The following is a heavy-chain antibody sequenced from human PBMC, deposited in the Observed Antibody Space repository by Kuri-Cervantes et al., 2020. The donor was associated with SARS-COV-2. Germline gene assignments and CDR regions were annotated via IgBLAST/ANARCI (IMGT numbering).Heavy chain of an antibody. CDR3: ARAYSSSGRHYYGMDV. CDR2: INHSGST. V-gene: IGHV4-34*01. J-gene: IGHJ6*02. Sequence: SETLSLTCTVSGGSISSYYWSWIRQPPGKGLEWIGEINHSGSTNYNPSLKSRVTISVDTSKNQFSLKLSSVTAADTAVYYCARAYSSSGRHYYGMDVWGQGTTVTVSS. D-gene: IGHD6-13*01. CDR1: GGSISSYY.